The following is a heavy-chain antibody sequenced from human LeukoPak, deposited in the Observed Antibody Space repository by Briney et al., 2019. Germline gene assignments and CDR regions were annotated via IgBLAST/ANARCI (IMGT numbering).Heavy chain of an antibody. CDR1: GFTFSSYA. D-gene: IGHD6-13*01. Sequence: GGSLRLSCAVSGFTFSSYAMSWVRQAPGKGLEYVSSISGTGVNTFYADSVKGRFTMSRDNSKNTLYLQMNSLRAEDTAVYYCARDNGYSSSWYWWGQGTLVTVSS. CDR2: ISGTGVNT. V-gene: IGHV3-23*01. J-gene: IGHJ4*02. CDR3: ARDNGYSSSWYW.